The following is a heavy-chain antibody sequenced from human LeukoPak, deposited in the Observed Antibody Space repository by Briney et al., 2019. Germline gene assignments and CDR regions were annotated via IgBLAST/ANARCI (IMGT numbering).Heavy chain of an antibody. Sequence: PSETLSLTCTVSGDSISNYYWNWIGQPPGKALEWIGYLSDTGSTNYNPSLKSRVTISADTPKKQLSLKVRSVTAADTAVYYCVRAWGETRYYYYGLDVWGQGTTVTVSS. D-gene: IGHD1-26*01. V-gene: IGHV4-59*01. CDR2: LSDTGST. CDR3: VRAWGETRYYYYGLDV. J-gene: IGHJ6*02. CDR1: GDSISNYY.